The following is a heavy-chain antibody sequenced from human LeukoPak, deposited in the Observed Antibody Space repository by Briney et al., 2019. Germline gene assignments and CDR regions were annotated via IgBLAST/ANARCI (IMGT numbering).Heavy chain of an antibody. Sequence: SETLSLTCTVSGGSISSSSYFWAWIRQPPGKGLEWIGSIHYSGSTYYNPSLQSRVTISIDTSKNQFSLKLRFVTAADTAVYYCARVRCSGGSCPYYYYYYYMDVWGKGTTVTVSS. CDR2: IHYSGST. CDR1: GGSISSSSYF. D-gene: IGHD2-15*01. J-gene: IGHJ6*03. V-gene: IGHV4-39*07. CDR3: ARVRCSGGSCPYYYYYYYMDV.